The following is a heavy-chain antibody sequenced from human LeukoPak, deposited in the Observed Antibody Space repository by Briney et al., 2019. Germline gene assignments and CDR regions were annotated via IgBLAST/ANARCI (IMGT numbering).Heavy chain of an antibody. Sequence: GGPLRLSCAASGFTFSSYWMSWVRQAPGQGLEWVANIKQDGSEKYYVDPVKGRFAISRDNAKNSLYLQMNSLRAEDTAVYYCARDRWGYSYGGDWGQGTLVTVSS. CDR2: IKQDGSEK. D-gene: IGHD5-18*01. J-gene: IGHJ4*02. CDR3: ARDRWGYSYGGD. CDR1: GFTFSSYW. V-gene: IGHV3-7*01.